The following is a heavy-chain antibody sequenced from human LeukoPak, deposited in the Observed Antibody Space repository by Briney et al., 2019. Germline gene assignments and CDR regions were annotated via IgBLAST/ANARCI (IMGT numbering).Heavy chain of an antibody. J-gene: IGHJ6*02. D-gene: IGHD5-12*01. CDR2: FDPEDGET. CDR1: GYTLTELS. CDR3: ATGTIVATIWGTTNYYYYGMDV. Sequence: ASVKVSCKVSGYTLTELSMHWVRQAPGKGLEWMGGFDPEDGETIYAQKFQGRVTMTEDTSTDTAYMELSSLRSEDTAVYYSATGTIVATIWGTTNYYYYGMDVWGQGTTVTVSS. V-gene: IGHV1-24*01.